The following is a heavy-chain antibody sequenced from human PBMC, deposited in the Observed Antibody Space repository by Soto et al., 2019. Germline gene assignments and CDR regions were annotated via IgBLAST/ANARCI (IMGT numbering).Heavy chain of an antibody. CDR1: GGTFSRHA. V-gene: IGHV1-69*01. CDR3: ARGAVGATDYWYFDL. D-gene: IGHD1-26*01. CDR2: IIPIFGTA. Sequence: QVQLVQSGAEVRKPGSSVKVSCKASGGTFSRHAISWVRQAPGQGLEWMGGIIPIFGTANYAQKFQGRVTITADESTSTAYMELSSLRSEDTAVYYCARGAVGATDYWYFDLWGRGTLVTVSS. J-gene: IGHJ2*01.